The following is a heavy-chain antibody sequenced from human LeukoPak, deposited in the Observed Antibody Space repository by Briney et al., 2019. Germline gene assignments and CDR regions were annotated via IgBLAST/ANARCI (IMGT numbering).Heavy chain of an antibody. D-gene: IGHD3-10*01. J-gene: IGHJ4*02. CDR1: VYTFTIYG. V-gene: IGHV1-18*01. Sequence: GPSVKLSCEASVYTFTIYGISWVRQAPGQGLEWMGCISAYNGNTNYAQKLQGRVTMTTDTSTSTAYMELRSLRSDDTAVYYCARWSYYMGYYFDYWGQGTLVTVSS. CDR3: ARWSYYMGYYFDY. CDR2: ISAYNGNT.